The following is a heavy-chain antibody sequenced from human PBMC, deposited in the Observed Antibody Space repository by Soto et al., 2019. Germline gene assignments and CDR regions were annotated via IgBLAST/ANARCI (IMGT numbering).Heavy chain of an antibody. Sequence: EVQLLESGGGLVQPGGSLRLSCAASGFTFSSYAMSWVRQAPGKGLEWVSAISGSGGSTYYADSVKGRFTISRDNSKNNLYLQKNSLRAEDTAVYFCAKEPSIAAADYYYHQGKGVWGQGTTVTVSS. CDR3: AKEPSIAAADYYYHQGKGV. CDR2: ISGSGGST. V-gene: IGHV3-23*01. J-gene: IGHJ6*02. D-gene: IGHD6-13*01. CDR1: GFTFSSYA.